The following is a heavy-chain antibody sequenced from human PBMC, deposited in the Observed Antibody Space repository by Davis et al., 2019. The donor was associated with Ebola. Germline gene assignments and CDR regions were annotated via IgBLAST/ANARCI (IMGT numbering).Heavy chain of an antibody. CDR1: GGSISSYY. CDR3: ARLGWKSDY. J-gene: IGHJ4*02. D-gene: IGHD6-19*01. Sequence: GSLRLSCTVSGGSISSYYWSWIRQPPGKGLEWIGYIYYSGSTNYNPSLKSRVTISVDTSKNQFSLKLSSVTAADTAVYYCARLGWKSDYWGQGTLVTVSS. V-gene: IGHV4-59*08. CDR2: IYYSGST.